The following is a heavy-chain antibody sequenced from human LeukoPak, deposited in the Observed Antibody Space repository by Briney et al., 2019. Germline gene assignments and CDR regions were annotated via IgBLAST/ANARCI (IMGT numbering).Heavy chain of an antibody. CDR1: GYTFTGYY. CDR2: INPNSGGT. J-gene: IGHJ5*02. V-gene: IGHV1-2*02. Sequence: ASVKVSCKASGYTFTGYYMHWVRQAPGQGLEWMGWINPNSGGTKYPQKFQGRVIMTRDTSISTAYIELSRLRSDDTAIYYCARLYYYDSGGYKYNWFDPWGQGTQVTVSS. D-gene: IGHD3-22*01. CDR3: ARLYYYDSGGYKYNWFDP.